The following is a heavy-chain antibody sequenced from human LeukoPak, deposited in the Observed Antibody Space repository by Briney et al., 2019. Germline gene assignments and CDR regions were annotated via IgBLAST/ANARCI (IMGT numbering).Heavy chain of an antibody. CDR2: ISAYNGNT. Sequence: ASVKVSCKASGGTFSSYAISWVRQAPGQGLEWMGWISAYNGNTNYAQKLQGRITMTTDTSTNTAYMELRSLRSDDTAVYYCSRSGPGSCSGGSCYSNYWGQGTLVTVSS. CDR1: GGTFSSYA. J-gene: IGHJ4*02. CDR3: SRSGPGSCSGGSCYSNY. V-gene: IGHV1-18*01. D-gene: IGHD2-15*01.